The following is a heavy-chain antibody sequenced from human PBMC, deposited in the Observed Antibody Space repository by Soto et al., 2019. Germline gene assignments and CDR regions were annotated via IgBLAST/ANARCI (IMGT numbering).Heavy chain of an antibody. CDR3: AKETIQVGGPNYFDY. CDR1: GFPFSRYG. CDR2: ISWDGLAQ. Sequence: ESGGGVVQPGRSLRLLCEASGFPFSRYGMHWVRQAPGMGLEWVAVISWDGLAQYYGDSVRGRFTISRDNSQSTLYLQMNSLGTEDTAIYYCAKETIQVGGPNYFDYWGQGVLVTVSS. J-gene: IGHJ4*02. V-gene: IGHV3-30*18. D-gene: IGHD1-1*01.